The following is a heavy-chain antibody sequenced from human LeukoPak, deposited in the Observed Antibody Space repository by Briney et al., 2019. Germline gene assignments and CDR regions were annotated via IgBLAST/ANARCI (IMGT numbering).Heavy chain of an antibody. CDR3: ARLKWGDWFDP. CDR1: GYSISSGYY. V-gene: IGHV4-38-2*01. D-gene: IGHD1-26*01. Sequence: PSETLSLTCAVSGYSISSGYYWGWIRQPPGKGLEWIGSMYHTGTTNYNPSLKSRVTISVDTSKNHFSLGLSSVTAADTAVYYCARLKWGDWFDPWGQGTLVTVSS. CDR2: MYHTGTT. J-gene: IGHJ5*02.